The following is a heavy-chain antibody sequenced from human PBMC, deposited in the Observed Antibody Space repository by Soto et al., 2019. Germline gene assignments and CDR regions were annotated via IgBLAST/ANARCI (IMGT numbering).Heavy chain of an antibody. CDR1: GGSFSGYY. CDR3: ARALIVVVVAAFNWFDP. D-gene: IGHD2-15*01. J-gene: IGHJ5*02. CDR2: INHSGST. Sequence: QVQLQQWGAGLLKPSETLSLTCAVYGGSFSGYYWSWIRQPPGKGLEWIGEINHSGSTNYNPSLKRRVTISVDTSKNQFARRLSSVTAADTAVYYCARALIVVVVAAFNWFDPWGQGTLVTVSS. V-gene: IGHV4-34*01.